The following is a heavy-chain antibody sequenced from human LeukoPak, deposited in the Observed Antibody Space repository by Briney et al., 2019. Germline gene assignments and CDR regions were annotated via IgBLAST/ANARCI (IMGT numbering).Heavy chain of an antibody. CDR1: GYTFTGYY. D-gene: IGHD3-9*01. Sequence: ASVKVSCKASGYTFTGYYMHWVRQAPGQGLEWMGWINPNSGGTNYAQKFQGRVTMTRDTSISTAYMELSRLRSDDTAVYYCARDHGLRYFDWLGTFDPWGQGTLVTVSS. V-gene: IGHV1-2*02. CDR3: ARDHGLRYFDWLGTFDP. CDR2: INPNSGGT. J-gene: IGHJ5*02.